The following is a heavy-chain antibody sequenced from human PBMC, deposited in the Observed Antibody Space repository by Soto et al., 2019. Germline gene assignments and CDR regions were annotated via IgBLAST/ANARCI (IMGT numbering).Heavy chain of an antibody. D-gene: IGHD3-9*01. J-gene: IGHJ4*02. Sequence: GWSLRLSCAASGFTFSSYSMNWVRQAPGKGLEWVSSISSSSSYIYYADSVKGRFTISRDNAKNSLYLQMNSLRAEDTAVYYCARDPVLRYFDWLLALAHFEYWGKGTLVPVSS. CDR2: ISSSSSYI. V-gene: IGHV3-21*01. CDR1: GFTFSSYS. CDR3: ARDPVLRYFDWLLALAHFEY.